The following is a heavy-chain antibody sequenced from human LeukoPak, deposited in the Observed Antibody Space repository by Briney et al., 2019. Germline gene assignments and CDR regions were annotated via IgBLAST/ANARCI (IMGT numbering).Heavy chain of an antibody. D-gene: IGHD6-19*01. CDR2: IDPSDSYT. J-gene: IGHJ6*02. V-gene: IGHV5-10-1*01. CDR3: ARQSPPEVAGKPYYYGMDV. Sequence: GESLKISCKGSGYSFTSYWISWVRQMPGKGLEWMGRIDPSDSYTNYSPSFQGHVTISADKSISTAYLQWSSLKASDTAMYYCARQSPPEVAGKPYYYGMDVWGQGTTVTVSS. CDR1: GYSFTSYW.